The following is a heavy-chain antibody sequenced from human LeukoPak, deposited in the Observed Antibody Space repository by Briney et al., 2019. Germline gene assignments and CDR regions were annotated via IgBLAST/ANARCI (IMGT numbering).Heavy chain of an antibody. CDR2: IIPIFGTA. Sequence: ASVKVSCKASGYTFTGYYMHWVRQAPGQGLEWMGGIIPIFGTANYAQKFQGRVTITTDESTSTAYMELSSLRSEDTAVYYCARGAMVRGVISYYFDYWGQGTLVTVSS. D-gene: IGHD3-10*01. V-gene: IGHV1-69*05. J-gene: IGHJ4*02. CDR3: ARGAMVRGVISYYFDY. CDR1: GYTFTGYY.